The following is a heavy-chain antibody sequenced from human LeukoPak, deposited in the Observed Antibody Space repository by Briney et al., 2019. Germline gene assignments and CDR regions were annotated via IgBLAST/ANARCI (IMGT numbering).Heavy chain of an antibody. CDR3: ARDPPYYYDSSGYLDY. D-gene: IGHD3-22*01. CDR2: ISSSGSTI. J-gene: IGHJ4*02. V-gene: IGHV3-11*01. Sequence: PGGSLRLSCAAPGFTFSDYYMSWIRQAPGKGLEWVSYISSSGSTIYYAGSVKGRFTISRDNAKNSLYLQMNSLRAEDTAVYYCARDPPYYYDSSGYLDYWGQGTLVTVSS. CDR1: GFTFSDYY.